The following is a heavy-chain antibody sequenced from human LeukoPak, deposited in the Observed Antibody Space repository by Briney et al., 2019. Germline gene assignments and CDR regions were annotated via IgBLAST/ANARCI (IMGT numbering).Heavy chain of an antibody. J-gene: IGHJ4*02. CDR1: GGSISSSNYY. CDR3: ARDGYGGVDY. CDR2: FFYSGNT. D-gene: IGHD3-10*01. V-gene: IGHV4-39*07. Sequence: SETLSLTCTVSGGSISSSNYYWGWIRQPPGKGLEWIGSFFYSGNTYYNPSLKNRVTISVDTSNNQFSLKLSSVTAADTAVYYCARDGYGGVDYWGQGTLVTVSS.